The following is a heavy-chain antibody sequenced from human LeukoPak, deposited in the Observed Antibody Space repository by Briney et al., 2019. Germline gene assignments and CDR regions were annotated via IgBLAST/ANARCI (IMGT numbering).Heavy chain of an antibody. J-gene: IGHJ4*02. CDR2: IDPSDSYT. Sequence: GESLKISCKGSGYSFTSYWISWVRQMPGKGLEWMGRIDPSDSYTNYSPSFQGHVTISADKSISTAYLQWSSLKASDTAMYYCARQGQQESGSYYDLVLGYWGQGILVTVSS. CDR1: GYSFTSYW. D-gene: IGHD1-26*01. V-gene: IGHV5-10-1*01. CDR3: ARQGQQESGSYYDLVLGY.